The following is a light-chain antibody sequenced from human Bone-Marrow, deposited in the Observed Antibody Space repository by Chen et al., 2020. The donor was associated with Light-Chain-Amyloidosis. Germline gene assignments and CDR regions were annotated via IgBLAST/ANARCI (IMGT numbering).Light chain of an antibody. Sequence: YVLTQPSSVSVAPGQTATIACGGNNIGSTSVHWYQQTPGQAPLLVVYDDSDRPSGIPERLTGSNSGNTATLTISRVEAGDEADYYCQVWDRTSDRPVFGGGTKLTVL. CDR3: QVWDRTSDRPV. CDR1: NIGSTS. J-gene: IGLJ3*02. V-gene: IGLV3-21*02. CDR2: DDS.